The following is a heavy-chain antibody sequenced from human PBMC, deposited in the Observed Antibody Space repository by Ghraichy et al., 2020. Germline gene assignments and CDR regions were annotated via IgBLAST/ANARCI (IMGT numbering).Heavy chain of an antibody. D-gene: IGHD6-13*01. CDR1: GFTFSSYW. CDR2: IKQDGSEK. Sequence: GGSLRLSCAASGFTFSSYWMSWVRQAPGKGLEWVANIKQDGSEKYYVDSVKGRFTISRDNAKNSLYLQMNSLRAEDTAVYYCASSSSWGYYYYYGMDVWGQGTTVTVSS. V-gene: IGHV3-7*01. CDR3: ASSSSWGYYYYYGMDV. J-gene: IGHJ6*02.